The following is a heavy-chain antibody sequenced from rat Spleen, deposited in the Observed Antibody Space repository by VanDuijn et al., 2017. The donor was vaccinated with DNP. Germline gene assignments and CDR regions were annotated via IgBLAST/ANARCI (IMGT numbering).Heavy chain of an antibody. CDR1: GFTFSDYA. J-gene: IGHJ3*01. Sequence: EVQLVESGGGLVQPGRSLKLSCAASGFTFSDYAMAWVRQAPKKGLEWVATISYDGSRTYYRDSVKGRFTNSRDNAKSTLYLQMDSLRSEDTATYYCARLIYRDSYAHDWFAYWGQGTLVTVSS. CDR2: ISYDGSRT. V-gene: IGHV5-17*01. D-gene: IGHD1-12*01. CDR3: ARLIYRDSYAHDWFAY.